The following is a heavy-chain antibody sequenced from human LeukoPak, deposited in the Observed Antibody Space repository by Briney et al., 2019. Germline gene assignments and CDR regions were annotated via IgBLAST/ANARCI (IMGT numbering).Heavy chain of an antibody. CDR1: GITFNSDW. D-gene: IGHD6-13*01. CDR3: ARDVWGSSWAYYFDY. CDR2: IKQDGSEK. J-gene: IGHJ4*02. V-gene: IGHV3-7*01. Sequence: PGGSLRLSCAASGITFNSDWMTWVRQAPGKGLEWVANIKQDGSEKYYVDSVKGRFTISRDNAKNSLYLQMNSLRAEDTAVYYCARDVWGSSWAYYFDYWGQGTLVTVSS.